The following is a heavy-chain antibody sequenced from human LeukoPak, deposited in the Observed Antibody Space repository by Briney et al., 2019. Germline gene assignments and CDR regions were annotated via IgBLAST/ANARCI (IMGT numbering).Heavy chain of an antibody. J-gene: IGHJ4*02. CDR3: AKWGCSGGSCYPFDH. V-gene: IGHV3-23*01. CDR2: ISGSGGST. CDR1: GFTFSSYA. D-gene: IGHD2-15*01. Sequence: GGSLRLSCAASGFTFSSYAMSWVRQAPGKGLEWVSTISGSGGSTYHADSVRGRFTLSRDKSKNTLYLQMNSLRAEDTAVYYCAKWGCSGGSCYPFDHWGQGTLVTVSS.